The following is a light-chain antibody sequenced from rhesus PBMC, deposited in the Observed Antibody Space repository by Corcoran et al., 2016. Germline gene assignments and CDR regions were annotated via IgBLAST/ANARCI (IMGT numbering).Light chain of an antibody. J-gene: IGKJ4*01. CDR3: YQHSSGLT. CDR2: GAS. V-gene: IGKV3-10*01. CDR1: QSVSSY. Sequence: QVILTQSPATLSLSLGERATLSCSASQSVSSYFAWYPQKPGQAPRLLIYGASSRATGIPDRFSGSGSGADFTLTSSSLEPEGGGVDHCYQHSSGLTFGGGTKVEIK.